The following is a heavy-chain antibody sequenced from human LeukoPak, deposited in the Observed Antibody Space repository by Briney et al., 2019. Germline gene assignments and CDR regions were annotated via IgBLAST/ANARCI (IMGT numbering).Heavy chain of an antibody. J-gene: IGHJ5*02. D-gene: IGHD6-13*01. CDR3: ARGGIAAAGTIPEDWFDP. V-gene: IGHV1-2*06. CDR1: GGTFSSYA. CDR2: INPNSGGT. Sequence: ASVKVSCKASGGTFSSYAISWVRQAPGQGLEWMGRINPNSGGTNYAQKFQGRVTMTRDTSISTAYMELSRLRSDDTAVYYCARGGIAAAGTIPEDWFDPWGQGTLVTVSS.